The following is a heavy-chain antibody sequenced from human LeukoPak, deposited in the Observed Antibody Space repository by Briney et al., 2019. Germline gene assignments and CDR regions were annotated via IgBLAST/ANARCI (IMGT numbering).Heavy chain of an antibody. CDR2: IYTSGST. CDR1: GGSISSYY. CDR3: AKASRYFDTYYFDY. Sequence: SETLSLTCTVSGGSISSYYWSWIRQPAGKGLEWIGRIYTSGSTNYNPSLKSRVTMSVDTSKNQFSLKLSSVTAADTAVYYCAKASRYFDTYYFDYWGQGTLVTVSS. V-gene: IGHV4-4*07. D-gene: IGHD3-9*01. J-gene: IGHJ4*02.